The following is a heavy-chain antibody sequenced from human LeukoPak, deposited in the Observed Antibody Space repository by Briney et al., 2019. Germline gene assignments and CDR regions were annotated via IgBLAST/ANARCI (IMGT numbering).Heavy chain of an antibody. J-gene: IGHJ4*02. Sequence: GGSLRLSCAASGLTFRNYVIHWVRQAPGKGLEWVAVTSSDLNVKLYADSVKGRFTISRDNSRSTLYLQMNSLRPEDTAIYYCAREGYYGSGSPPSLYFDYWGQGTLVTVSS. CDR1: GLTFRNYV. CDR3: AREGYYGSGSPPSLYFDY. D-gene: IGHD3-10*01. CDR2: TSSDLNVK. V-gene: IGHV3-30-3*01.